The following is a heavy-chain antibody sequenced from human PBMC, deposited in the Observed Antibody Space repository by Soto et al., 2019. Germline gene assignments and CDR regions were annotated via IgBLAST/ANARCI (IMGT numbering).Heavy chain of an antibody. Sequence: GSLRLSCAASGFTFSSYGMHWVRQAPGKGLEWVAVISYDGSNKYYADSVKGRFTISRDNSKNTLYLQMNSLRAEDTAVYYCAKDIGVGGIHNYYYGMDVWGQGTTVTVSS. J-gene: IGHJ6*02. V-gene: IGHV3-30*18. D-gene: IGHD2-21*01. CDR3: AKDIGVGGIHNYYYGMDV. CDR1: GFTFSSYG. CDR2: ISYDGSNK.